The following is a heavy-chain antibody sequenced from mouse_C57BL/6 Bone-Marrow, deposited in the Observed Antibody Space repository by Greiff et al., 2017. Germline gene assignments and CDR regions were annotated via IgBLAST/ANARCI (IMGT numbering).Heavy chain of an antibody. CDR1: GYTFTDYY. CDR3: ARDGSSYWYFDV. D-gene: IGHD1-1*01. J-gene: IGHJ1*03. CDR2: LYPGSGNT. Sequence: QVQLKESGPELVKPGASVKISCKASGYTFTDYYINWVKQRPGQGLEWIGWLYPGSGNTKYNEKFKGKATLTVDTSSSTAYMQLSSLTSEDSAVYFCARDGSSYWYFDVWGTGTTVTVSS. V-gene: IGHV1-84*01.